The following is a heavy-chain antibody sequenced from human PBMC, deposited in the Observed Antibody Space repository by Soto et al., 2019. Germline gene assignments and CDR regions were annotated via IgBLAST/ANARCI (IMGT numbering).Heavy chain of an antibody. CDR3: ARQPKYCSGGSCYSRYGYFDY. J-gene: IGHJ4*02. D-gene: IGHD2-15*01. CDR2: IYYSGSA. CDR1: GDSISSSSYY. Sequence: SETLSLTCTVSGDSISSSSYYWGWVRQPPGKGLEWIGTIYYSGSAYYNPSLKSRVAISVDTSKNQFSLKLGSVTAADTAVYYCARQPKYCSGGSCYSRYGYFDYWGQGTPVTVS. V-gene: IGHV4-39*01.